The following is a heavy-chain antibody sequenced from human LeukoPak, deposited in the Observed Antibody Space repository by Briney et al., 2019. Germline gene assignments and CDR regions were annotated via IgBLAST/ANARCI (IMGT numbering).Heavy chain of an antibody. D-gene: IGHD3-10*01. V-gene: IGHV1-2*02. CDR3: ARSDTTMVRGVITPLGY. CDR1: GYTFTGYY. Sequence: ASVKVSCKASGYTFTGYYMHWVRQGPGQGLEWMGWINPNSGGTNYAQKFQGRVTMTRDTSISTAYMELSRLRSDDTAVYYCARSDTTMVRGVITPLGYWGQGTLVTVSS. J-gene: IGHJ4*02. CDR2: INPNSGGT.